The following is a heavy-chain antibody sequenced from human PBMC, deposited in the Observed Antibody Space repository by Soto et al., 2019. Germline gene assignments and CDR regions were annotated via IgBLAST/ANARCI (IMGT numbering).Heavy chain of an antibody. D-gene: IGHD3-3*01. CDR1: GFSFSTFD. CDR3: TREKREMAYYDFWSGSPYGMDV. CDR2: IKSKTDGGTT. V-gene: IGHV3-15*01. Sequence: PGGSLRLSCEASGFSFSTFDMSWVRQAPGKGLEWVGRIKSKTDGGTTDYAAPVKGRFTISRDDSKNTLYLQMNSLKTEDTAVYYCTREKREMAYYDFWSGSPYGMDVWGQGTTVTVSS. J-gene: IGHJ6*02.